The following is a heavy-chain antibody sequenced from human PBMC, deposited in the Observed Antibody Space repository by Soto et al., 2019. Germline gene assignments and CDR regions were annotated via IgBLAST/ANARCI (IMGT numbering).Heavy chain of an antibody. CDR3: ARGTPGLLLYFYWLSGNNWFDP. V-gene: IGHV4-30-4*01. D-gene: IGHD3-9*01. Sequence: SETLSLTCTVSGGSISSGDYYWSWIRQPPGKGLEWIGYIYYSGSTYYNPSLKSRVTISVDTSKNQFSLKLSSVTAADTAVYYCARGTPGLLLYFYWLSGNNWFDPWGQGTLVTVSS. CDR1: GGSISSGDYY. CDR2: IYYSGST. J-gene: IGHJ5*02.